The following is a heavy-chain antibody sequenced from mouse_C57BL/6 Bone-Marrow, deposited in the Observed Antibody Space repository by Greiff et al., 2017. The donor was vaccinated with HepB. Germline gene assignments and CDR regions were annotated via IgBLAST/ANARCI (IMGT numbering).Heavy chain of an antibody. CDR2: INPNNGGT. J-gene: IGHJ1*03. CDR3: YSNWYFDV. V-gene: IGHV1-26*01. Sequence: EVQLQQSGPELVKPGASVKISCKASGYTFTDYYMNWVKQSHGKSLEWIGDINPNNGGTSYNQKFKGKATLTVDKSSSTAYMELRSLTSEDSAVYYCYSNWYFDVWGTGTTVTVSS. CDR1: GYTFTDYY. D-gene: IGHD2-5*01.